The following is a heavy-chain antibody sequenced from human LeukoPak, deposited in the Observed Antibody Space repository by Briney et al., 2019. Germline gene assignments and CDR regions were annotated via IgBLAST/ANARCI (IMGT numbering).Heavy chain of an antibody. Sequence: GRSLRLSCAASGFTFSSYSMNWVRQAPGKGLEWVSSISGGSGYIYYADSVKGRFTISRDNAKNSLYLQMNSLRAEDTAVYYCVGGPIAAAGEDYWGQGILVTVSS. CDR2: ISGGSGYI. J-gene: IGHJ4*02. CDR1: GFTFSSYS. V-gene: IGHV3-21*01. D-gene: IGHD6-13*01. CDR3: VGGPIAAAGEDY.